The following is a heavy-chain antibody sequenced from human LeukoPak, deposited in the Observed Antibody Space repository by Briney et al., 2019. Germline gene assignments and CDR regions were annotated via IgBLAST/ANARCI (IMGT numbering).Heavy chain of an antibody. Sequence: GGPLRLSCAASGFTFSNFALHWVRQAPGKGLEWVAVILYDGGNKYYADFVKGRFTVSRDNSKNTLYLQMNNLRAEDTAVYYCAREYSSSSGRSFDYWGQGTLVTVSS. J-gene: IGHJ4*02. V-gene: IGHV3-30*04. D-gene: IGHD6-6*01. CDR3: AREYSSSSGRSFDY. CDR2: ILYDGGNK. CDR1: GFTFSNFA.